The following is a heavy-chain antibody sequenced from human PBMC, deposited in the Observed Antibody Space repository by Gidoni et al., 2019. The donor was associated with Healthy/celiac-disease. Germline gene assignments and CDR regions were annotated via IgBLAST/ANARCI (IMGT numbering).Heavy chain of an antibody. CDR3: AREEYSSSQEDAFDI. J-gene: IGHJ3*02. CDR2: IWYDGSNK. D-gene: IGHD6-13*01. CDR1: GFTFSSYG. V-gene: IGHV3-33*01. Sequence: QVQLVESGGGVVQPGRSLRLSCAASGFTFSSYGMHWVRQAPGKGLEWVAVIWYDGSNKYYADSVKGRFTISRDNSKNTLYLQMNSLRAEDTAVYYCAREEYSSSQEDAFDIWGQGTMVTVSS.